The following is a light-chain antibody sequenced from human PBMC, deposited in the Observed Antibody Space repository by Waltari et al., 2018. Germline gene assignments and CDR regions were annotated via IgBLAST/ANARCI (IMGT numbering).Light chain of an antibody. V-gene: IGKV3-15*01. Sequence: EIVMTQSPATLSVSPGERASLACRASQSVSSNFAWYHQKPRQVPRLLIYGASTRATGIPARFSGSGSGTEFTLTISSLQSEDFAVYYCQQYNNWPPDTFGPGTKVDIK. CDR3: QQYNNWPPDT. J-gene: IGKJ3*01. CDR1: QSVSSN. CDR2: GAS.